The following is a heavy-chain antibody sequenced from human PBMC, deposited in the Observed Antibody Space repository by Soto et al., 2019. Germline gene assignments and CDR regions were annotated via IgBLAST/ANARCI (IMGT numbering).Heavy chain of an antibody. V-gene: IGHV4-59*01. CDR3: ARVGGGNYYYYGMDV. CDR1: GGSISSYY. J-gene: IGHJ6*02. CDR2: IYYSGST. Sequence: SETLSLTCTVSGGSISSYYWSWIRQPPGKGLEWIGYIYYSGSTNYNPSLKSRVTISVDTSKNQFSLKLSSVTAADTAVYYCARVGGGNYYYYGMDVWGQGTTVTVSS. D-gene: IGHD3-16*01.